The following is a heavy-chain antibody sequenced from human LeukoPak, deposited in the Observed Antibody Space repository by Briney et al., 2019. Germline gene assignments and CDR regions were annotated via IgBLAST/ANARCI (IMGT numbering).Heavy chain of an antibody. Sequence: PGGSLRLSCAASGFTFSNYWMSWVRQAPGKGLEWVANIRQDGLEKYYVASVQGRFTISRDNAKNSLYLQMNSLKADDTAVHYCARAPYYESSGPLWGQGTLVSVSS. V-gene: IGHV3-7*04. CDR2: IRQDGLEK. CDR3: ARAPYYESSGPL. D-gene: IGHD3-22*01. J-gene: IGHJ4*02. CDR1: GFTFSNYW.